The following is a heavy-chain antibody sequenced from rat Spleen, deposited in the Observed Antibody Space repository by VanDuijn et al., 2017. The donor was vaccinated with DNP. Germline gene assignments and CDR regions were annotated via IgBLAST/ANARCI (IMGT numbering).Heavy chain of an antibody. Sequence: EVQLVESGGGLVQPGRSLKLSCAASGFTFSDYYMAWVRQAPKKGLEWVAYTNYAGGSTYNGDSVKGRFMISRDNAKSTLYLQINSLRSEDMATYYCARHVLPLRVWDYWGQGVMVTVSS. J-gene: IGHJ2*01. D-gene: IGHD1-4*01. CDR2: TNYAGGST. CDR1: GFTFSDYY. CDR3: ARHVLPLRVWDY. V-gene: IGHV5-22*01.